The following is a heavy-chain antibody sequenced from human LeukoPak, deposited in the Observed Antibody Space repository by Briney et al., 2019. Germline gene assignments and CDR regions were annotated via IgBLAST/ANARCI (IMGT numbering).Heavy chain of an antibody. V-gene: IGHV4-39*07. D-gene: IGHD6-13*01. J-gene: IGHJ5*02. CDR3: ARDGLAAAGISSLA. CDR1: GSSISSSSYY. CDR2: IYYSGST. Sequence: SETLSLTCTVSGSSISSSSYYWGWIRQPPGKGLEWIGSIYYSGSTYYNPSLKSRVTISVDTSKNQFSLKLSSVTAADTAVYYCARDGLAAAGISSLAWGQGTLVTVSS.